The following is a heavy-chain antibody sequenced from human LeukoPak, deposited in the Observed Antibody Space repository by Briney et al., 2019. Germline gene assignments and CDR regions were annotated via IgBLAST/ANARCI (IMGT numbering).Heavy chain of an antibody. CDR1: GFTISSYW. CDR3: ARGPTDFDASDI. V-gene: IGHV3-7*01. J-gene: IGHJ3*02. CDR2: IKQDGSET. Sequence: GGSLRLSCAASGFTISSYWMSWVRQVPGKGLESVAHIKQDGSETYHVDTVRGRFIISRDNAKNSLYLQMNSLRVEDTAVYHCARGPTDFDASDIWGHGTLVTVSS.